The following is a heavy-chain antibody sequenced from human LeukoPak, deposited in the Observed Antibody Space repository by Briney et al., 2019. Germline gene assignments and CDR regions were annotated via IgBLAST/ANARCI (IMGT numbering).Heavy chain of an antibody. Sequence: SETLSLTXTVSGGSIRSYYWSWIRQPAGKGLEWIGRIYTSGSTNYNPSLKSRVTMSVDTSKNQFSLKLSSVTAADTAVYYCARDPPHYYDSSGYYYEDAFDIWGQGTMVTVSS. CDR3: ARDPPHYYDSSGYYYEDAFDI. D-gene: IGHD3-22*01. CDR2: IYTSGST. J-gene: IGHJ3*02. CDR1: GGSIRSYY. V-gene: IGHV4-4*07.